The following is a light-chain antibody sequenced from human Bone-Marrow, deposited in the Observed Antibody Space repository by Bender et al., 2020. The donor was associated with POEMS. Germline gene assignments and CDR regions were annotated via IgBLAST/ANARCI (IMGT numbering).Light chain of an antibody. CDR1: SGHSDYA. J-gene: IGLJ2*01. CDR3: QTWGTGIHV. V-gene: IGLV4-69*01. Sequence: QVVLTQSPSASASLGASVNLTCTLSSGHSDYAIAWHQQQPQKGPRFLMRLTSDGSHTKGDGIPDRFSGSSSGADRYLTISSLQSEDEADYYCQTWGTGIHVFGGGTKLTVL. CDR2: LTSDGSH.